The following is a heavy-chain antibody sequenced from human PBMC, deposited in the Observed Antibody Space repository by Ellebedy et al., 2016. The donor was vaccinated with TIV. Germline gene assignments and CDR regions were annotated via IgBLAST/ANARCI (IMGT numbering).Heavy chain of an antibody. D-gene: IGHD2-2*03. CDR3: VRAMDD. CDR1: GFTFSDAW. V-gene: IGHV3-15*01. CDR2: IKSKTDSGTR. Sequence: GGSLRLSCAASGFTFSDAWMSWVRQAPGKGLEWVGRIKSKTDSGTRDFAAPVKGRFLISRDDSKNSLYLQMSSLRAEDSAVYYCVRAMDDWGQGTLVTVSS. J-gene: IGHJ4*02.